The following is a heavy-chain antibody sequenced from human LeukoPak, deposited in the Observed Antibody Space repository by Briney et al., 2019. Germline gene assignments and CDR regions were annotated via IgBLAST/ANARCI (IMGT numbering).Heavy chain of an antibody. CDR3: VRDIQWRFDP. V-gene: IGHV1-18*01. CDR1: GYIFTTYG. Sequence: ASVNVSCKASGYIFTTYGISWVRQAPGQGLEWMGWISTNKGITNYAQRLQGRVTMTADTSTSTAYMELRSLRSDDTAIYYCVRDIQWRFDPWGQGPLVTVSS. D-gene: IGHD2-21*01. CDR2: ISTNKGIT. J-gene: IGHJ5*02.